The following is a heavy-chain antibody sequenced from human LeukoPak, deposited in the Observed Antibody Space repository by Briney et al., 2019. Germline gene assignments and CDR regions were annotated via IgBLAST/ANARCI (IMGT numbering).Heavy chain of an antibody. Sequence: GGSLRLSCAASGFTVSSNYMSWVRQAPGKGLEWVSVIYSGGSTYYADSVKGRFTISRDNSKNTLYLQMNSLRAEDTAVYYCAKDTYGYCSSTSCFGDYYGMDVWGQGTTVTVSS. V-gene: IGHV3-66*01. J-gene: IGHJ6*02. CDR3: AKDTYGYCSSTSCFGDYYGMDV. D-gene: IGHD2-2*01. CDR2: IYSGGST. CDR1: GFTVSSNY.